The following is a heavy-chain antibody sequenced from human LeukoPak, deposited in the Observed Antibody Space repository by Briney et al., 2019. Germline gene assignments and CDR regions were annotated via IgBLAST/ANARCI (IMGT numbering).Heavy chain of an antibody. CDR2: INHSGST. D-gene: IGHD5-18*01. Sequence: PSETLSLTCAVYGGSFSGYYWSWIRQPPGKGLEWIGEINHSGSTNYNPSLKSRVTISVDTSKNQFSLKLSSVTAADTAVYYCARGGYSYGYGNRYFDLRGRGTLVIVSS. V-gene: IGHV4-34*01. CDR1: GGSFSGYY. CDR3: ARGGYSYGYGNRYFDL. J-gene: IGHJ2*01.